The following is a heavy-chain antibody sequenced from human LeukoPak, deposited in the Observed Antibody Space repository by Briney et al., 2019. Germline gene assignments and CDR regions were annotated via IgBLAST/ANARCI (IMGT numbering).Heavy chain of an antibody. J-gene: IGHJ4*02. CDR1: GYTFTGYY. CDR2: IIPNSGGT. CDR3: ARDEGTTYDSSGYYYFDY. V-gene: IGHV1-2*02. Sequence: ATVKVSCKASGYTFTGYYMHWVRQAPGQGLEWMGWIIPNSGGTNYAQKFQGRVTMTRDTSISTAYMELSRLRSDDTAVYYCARDEGTTYDSSGYYYFDYWGQGTLVTVSS. D-gene: IGHD3-22*01.